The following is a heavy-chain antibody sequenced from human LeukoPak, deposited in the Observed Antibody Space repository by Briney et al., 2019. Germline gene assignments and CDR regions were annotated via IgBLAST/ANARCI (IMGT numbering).Heavy chain of an antibody. CDR1: GFTFSSYW. V-gene: IGHV3-7*01. D-gene: IGHD3-22*01. CDR2: IKQDGSEK. J-gene: IGHJ4*02. CDR3: ARTSYYYDSSGYHNPGY. Sequence: GGSLRLSCAASGFTFSSYWMSWVRQAPGKGLEWVANIKQDGSEKYYVDSVKGRFTISRDNAKNSLYLQMNSLRAEDTAVYYCARTSYYYDSSGYHNPGYWGQGTLVTVSS.